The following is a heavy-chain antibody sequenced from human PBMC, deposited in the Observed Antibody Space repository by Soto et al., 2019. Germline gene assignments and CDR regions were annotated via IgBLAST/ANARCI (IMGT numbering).Heavy chain of an antibody. V-gene: IGHV4-59*08. J-gene: IGHJ6*03. D-gene: IGHD3-10*01. Sequence: PSQTLSLTCTVSGDSISDHYWTWIRQPPGKALEWIGYVYYSGSTSYNPSFKSRVTIAVDTSKTQFSLKLNSVTAADTAVYYCARVRTTLDFYYYYMDVWGIGTTVTVS. CDR3: ARVRTTLDFYYYYMDV. CDR1: GDSISDHY. CDR2: VYYSGST.